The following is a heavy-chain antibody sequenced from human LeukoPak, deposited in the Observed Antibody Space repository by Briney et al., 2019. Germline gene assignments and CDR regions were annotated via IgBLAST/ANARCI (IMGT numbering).Heavy chain of an antibody. CDR3: ARGGTVVPPEEYFQH. D-gene: IGHD4-23*01. J-gene: IGHJ1*01. V-gene: IGHV4-59*01. CDR1: GGSISSYY. CDR2: IYYSGST. Sequence: SETLSLTCTVSGGSISSYYWSWIRQPPGKGLEWIGYIYYSGSTNYNPSLKSRVTISVDTSKNQFSLKLSSVTAADTAVYYCARGGTVVPPEEYFQHWGRGTLVTVSS.